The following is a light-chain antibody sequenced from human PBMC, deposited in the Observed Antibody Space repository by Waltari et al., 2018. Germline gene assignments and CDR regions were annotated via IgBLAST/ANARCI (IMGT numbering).Light chain of an antibody. CDR3: QHYVRLPVT. Sequence: EIVLTQSPGTLSLSPGERATLSCWASQSVGRYLAWYQQKRGQAPRLLIYGASTRATGVPDRFSGSGSGTDFSLTISRLEPEDFAVYYCQHYVRLPVTFGQGTKVEI. J-gene: IGKJ1*01. CDR1: QSVGRY. CDR2: GAS. V-gene: IGKV3-20*01.